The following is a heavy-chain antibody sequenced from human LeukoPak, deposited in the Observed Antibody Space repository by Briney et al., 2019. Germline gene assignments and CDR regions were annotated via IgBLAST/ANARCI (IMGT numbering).Heavy chain of an antibody. CDR3: ARFRLTVTTYAHLDY. J-gene: IGHJ4*02. CDR2: ISSSGSTI. V-gene: IGHV3-11*01. CDR1: GFTFSDYY. Sequence: GGSLRLSCAASGFTFSDYYMSWIRQAPGKGLEWVSYISSSGSTIDYAGSVKGRFTISRDNAKNSLYLQMNSLRAEDTAVYYCARFRLTVTTYAHLDYWGQGTLVTVSS. D-gene: IGHD4-17*01.